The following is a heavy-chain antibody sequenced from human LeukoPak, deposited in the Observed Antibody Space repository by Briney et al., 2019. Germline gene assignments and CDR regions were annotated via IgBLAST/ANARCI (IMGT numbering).Heavy chain of an antibody. D-gene: IGHD2-15*01. V-gene: IGHV3-33*01. Sequence: PGRSQRLSCAASGFTFSSYGMHWVRQAPGKGLEWVAVIWYDGSNKYYADSVKGRFTISRDNSKNTLYLQMNSLRAEDTAVYYCARAKAYCSGGSCYSDYYYGMDVWGKGTTVTVSS. CDR2: IWYDGSNK. CDR3: ARAKAYCSGGSCYSDYYYGMDV. J-gene: IGHJ6*04. CDR1: GFTFSSYG.